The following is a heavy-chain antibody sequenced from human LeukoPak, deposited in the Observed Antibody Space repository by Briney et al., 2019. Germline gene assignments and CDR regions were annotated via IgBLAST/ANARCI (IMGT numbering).Heavy chain of an antibody. CDR3: ARDSIHRRTTPFDY. D-gene: IGHD1-7*01. V-gene: IGHV4-59*12. Sequence: SETLSLTCTVSGGSISSYYWSWIRQPPGKGLEWVGNIYQSGSTNYNPSLKSRVTISLDTSKNQFSLRLSSVTAADTAVYFCARDSIHRRTTPFDYWGQGTLVTISS. J-gene: IGHJ4*02. CDR2: IYQSGST. CDR1: GGSISSYY.